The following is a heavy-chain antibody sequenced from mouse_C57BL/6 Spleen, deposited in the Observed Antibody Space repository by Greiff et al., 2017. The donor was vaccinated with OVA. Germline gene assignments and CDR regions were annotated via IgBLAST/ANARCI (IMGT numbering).Heavy chain of an antibody. Sequence: QVQLQQPGAELVRPGSSVKLSCKASGYTFTSYWMDWVKQRPGQGLEWIGNIYPSDSETHYNQKFKDKATLTVDKSSSTAYMQLSSLTSEDSAVYYCASGRSDDYDEGDAMDYWGQGTSVTVSS. CDR2: IYPSDSET. CDR1: GYTFTSYW. J-gene: IGHJ4*01. V-gene: IGHV1-61*01. D-gene: IGHD2-4*01. CDR3: ASGRSDDYDEGDAMDY.